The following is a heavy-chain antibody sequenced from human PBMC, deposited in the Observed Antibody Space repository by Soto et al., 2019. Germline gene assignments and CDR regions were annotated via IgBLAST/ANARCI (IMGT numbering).Heavy chain of an antibody. J-gene: IGHJ4*02. Sequence: EVQLLESGGGLVQPGGSLRLSCAASGFTFSSYAMSWVRQAPGKGLEWVSAISGSGGSTYYADSVKGRFTISRDNPKNTLYLQMNSLRAEDTAVYYCAKDRVSSWYADYWGQGTLVTVSS. V-gene: IGHV3-23*01. CDR1: GFTFSSYA. D-gene: IGHD6-13*01. CDR2: ISGSGGST. CDR3: AKDRVSSWYADY.